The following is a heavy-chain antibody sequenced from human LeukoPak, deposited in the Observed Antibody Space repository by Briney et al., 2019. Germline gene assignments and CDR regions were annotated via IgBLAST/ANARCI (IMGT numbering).Heavy chain of an antibody. CDR1: RLTFSNYW. CDR3: ARDGVSCTGGYCYFAD. V-gene: IGHV3-74*01. J-gene: IGHJ4*02. Sequence: GGSLRLSCAASRLTFSNYWMHWVRQAPGKGLVCVSLINGDGSSIAYADSVKGRFTISRDNAKNTLYLQMNSLRAEDTAVYYCARDGVSCTGGYCYFADWGQGILVTVSS. CDR2: INGDGSSI. D-gene: IGHD2-8*02.